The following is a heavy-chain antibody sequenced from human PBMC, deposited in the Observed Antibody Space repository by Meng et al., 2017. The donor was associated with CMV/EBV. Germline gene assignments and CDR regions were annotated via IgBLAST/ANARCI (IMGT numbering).Heavy chain of an antibody. CDR1: GFTFSSYA. Sequence: GGSLRLSCAASGFTFSSYAMHWVRQAPGKGLEWVAVISYDGSNKYYADSVKGRFTISRDNSKNTLYLRMNSLRAEDTAVYYCASLTTGGSSRTLDNWGQGTLVTVSS. CDR3: ASLTTGGSSRTLDN. J-gene: IGHJ4*02. D-gene: IGHD1-1*01. V-gene: IGHV3-30-3*01. CDR2: ISYDGSNK.